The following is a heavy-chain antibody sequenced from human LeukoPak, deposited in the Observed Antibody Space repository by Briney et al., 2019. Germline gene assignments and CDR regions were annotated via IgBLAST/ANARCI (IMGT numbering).Heavy chain of an antibody. V-gene: IGHV1-2*02. CDR1: GYTFTGYC. D-gene: IGHD6-19*01. J-gene: IGHJ4*02. Sequence: ASVKVSCKPSGYTFTGYCLHWVRQAPGQGLEWMGWINPNTGATIYAEKFQGRVTMTRDTSIDTAYMEMRSLRSDDTAVYYCARDRVGSGWTRPWYFEFWGQGTLITVSS. CDR3: ARDRVGSGWTRPWYFEF. CDR2: INPNTGAT.